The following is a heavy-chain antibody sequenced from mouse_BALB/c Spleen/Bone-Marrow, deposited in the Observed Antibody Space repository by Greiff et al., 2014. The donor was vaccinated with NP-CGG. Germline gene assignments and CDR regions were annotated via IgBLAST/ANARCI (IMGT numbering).Heavy chain of an antibody. D-gene: IGHD2-2*01. CDR1: GFTFSSYA. Sequence: DVHLVESGGGLVKPGGSLKLSCAASGFTFSSYAMSWVRQTPEKRLEWVATISSGGSFTYYPDSVKGQFTITRDNAKNTLYLQMSRLKSEDTAMYYCTKIYYGYDGGYYYAMDYWGQGTSVTVSS. CDR2: ISSGGSFT. CDR3: TKIYYGYDGGYYYAMDY. J-gene: IGHJ4*01. V-gene: IGHV5-6-4*01.